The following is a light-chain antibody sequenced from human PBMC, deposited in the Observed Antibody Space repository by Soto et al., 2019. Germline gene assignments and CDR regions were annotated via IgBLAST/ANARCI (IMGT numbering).Light chain of an antibody. CDR1: QSVDSW. CDR2: HSS. Sequence: DIQMTQSPSTLSASVGDRVILTCRASQSVDSWLAWYQQKPGKAPKLLIYHSSTLESGVPSRFSGSGFRTDFTLTISGLLPDDFATYYCQQYNDYPWTFGQGTKVDIK. J-gene: IGKJ1*01. CDR3: QQYNDYPWT. V-gene: IGKV1-5*03.